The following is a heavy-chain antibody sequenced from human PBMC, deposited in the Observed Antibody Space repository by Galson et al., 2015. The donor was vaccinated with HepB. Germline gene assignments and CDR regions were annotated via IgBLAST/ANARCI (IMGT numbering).Heavy chain of an antibody. V-gene: IGHV1-69*10. J-gene: IGHJ6*02. Sequence: SVKVSCKASGGTFSSYAISWVRQAPGQGLEWMGGIIPIFGIANYAQKFQGRVTITADKSTSTAYMELSSLRSEDTAVYYCARAQIAAVYYYYGMDVWGQGTTVTVSS. CDR3: ARAQIAAVYYYYGMDV. CDR2: IIPIFGIA. CDR1: GGTFSSYA. D-gene: IGHD6-25*01.